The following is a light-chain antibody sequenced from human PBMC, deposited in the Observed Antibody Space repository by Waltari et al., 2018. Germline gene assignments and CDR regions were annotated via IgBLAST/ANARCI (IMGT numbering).Light chain of an antibody. CDR1: QSVSND. CDR3: QQYNRWPRT. Sequence: EIVMTQSTATLSVSPGERATLSCRASQSVSNDLAWYLQKPGQTPRLLIYGASIRATGIPARFSGSGSGTEFTLTISSLQSEDFAVYYCQQYNRWPRTFGQGTKVEIK. J-gene: IGKJ1*01. CDR2: GAS. V-gene: IGKV3D-15*01.